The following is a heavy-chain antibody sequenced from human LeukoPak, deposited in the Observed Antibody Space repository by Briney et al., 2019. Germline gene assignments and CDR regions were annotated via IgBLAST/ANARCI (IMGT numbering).Heavy chain of an antibody. CDR2: ISGSGGST. V-gene: IGHV3-23*01. D-gene: IGHD3-10*01. CDR3: AKGHRYYYGSGSYDY. J-gene: IGHJ4*02. Sequence: GWAVRLSFAASGFTFSSNYMSGLRQAPGKGLEWVSAISGSGGSTYYADSVKGRFTISRDNSKNTLYLQMNSLTAEDTAVYYCAKGHRYYYGSGSYDYWGQGTLVTVSS. CDR1: GFTFSSNY.